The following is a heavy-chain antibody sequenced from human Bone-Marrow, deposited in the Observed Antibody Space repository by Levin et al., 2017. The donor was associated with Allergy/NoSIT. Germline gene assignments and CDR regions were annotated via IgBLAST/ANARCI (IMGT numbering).Heavy chain of an antibody. J-gene: IGHJ2*01. CDR1: GFTFSSYG. CDR2: ISYDGSNK. V-gene: IGHV3-30*18. Sequence: GESLKISCAASGFTFSSYGMHWVRQAPGKGLEWVAVISYDGSNKYYADSVKGRFTISRDNSKNTLYLQMNSLRAEDTAVYYCAKDRAYYDSSGYYDYSPAPPGGYFDLWGRGTLVTVSS. D-gene: IGHD3-22*01. CDR3: AKDRAYYDSSGYYDYSPAPPGGYFDL.